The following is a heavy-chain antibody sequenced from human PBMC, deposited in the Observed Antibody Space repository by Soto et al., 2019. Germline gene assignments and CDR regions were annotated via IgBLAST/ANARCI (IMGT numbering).Heavy chain of an antibody. D-gene: IGHD4-17*01. CDR1: GFTFRSHR. V-gene: IGHV3-74*01. J-gene: IGHJ4*02. Sequence: EVQLVESGGGLVQPGGSLRVSCAASGFTFRSHRIHWVRQAPGKGLEWVSRIDTDGGGTSYADSVKGRFTISTDNAENTVYLQMTGLRVEATAWYYCATVFDVWGQGTLVTVSS. CDR3: ATVFDV. CDR2: IDTDGGGT.